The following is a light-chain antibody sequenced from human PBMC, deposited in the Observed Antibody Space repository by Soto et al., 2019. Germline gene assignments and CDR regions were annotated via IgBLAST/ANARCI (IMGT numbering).Light chain of an antibody. V-gene: IGKV1-27*01. CDR2: GAS. CDR1: QGISSY. Sequence: DIPMTQSPSSLSASIGDRVTITCRASQGISSYLAWYQQQPGRVPKLLIYGASTLQSGVPSRFSGSGSGTDFTLTISSLQPEDVATYYCQKYDNAPLTFGGGTKVEIK. J-gene: IGKJ4*01. CDR3: QKYDNAPLT.